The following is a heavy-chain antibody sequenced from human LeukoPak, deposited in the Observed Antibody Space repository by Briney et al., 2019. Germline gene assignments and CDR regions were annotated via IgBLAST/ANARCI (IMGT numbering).Heavy chain of an antibody. V-gene: IGHV3-9*01. CDR3: AKVHIVGATRGYFDY. Sequence: PGGSLRLSCSASGFTFADYAMHWVRQAPGKGLEWLSGISWNSGAKIYADSVKGRFTISRDSAKNSLNLQMDSLRAEDTALYYCAKVHIVGATRGYFDYWGQGTLVTVSS. CDR2: ISWNSGAK. D-gene: IGHD1-26*01. J-gene: IGHJ4*02. CDR1: GFTFADYA.